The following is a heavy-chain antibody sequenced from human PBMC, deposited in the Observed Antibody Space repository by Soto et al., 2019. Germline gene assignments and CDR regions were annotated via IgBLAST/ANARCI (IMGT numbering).Heavy chain of an antibody. CDR2: IKSKTDGGTT. J-gene: IGHJ5*02. Sequence: VGSLRLSCAASGFTFSNAWMSWVRQAPGKGLEWVGRIKSKTDGGTTDYAAPVKGRFTISRDDSKNTLYLQMNSLKTEDTAVYYCTTLDPVGATRLWFDPWGQATLVTVSS. CDR1: GFTFSNAW. CDR3: TTLDPVGATRLWFDP. D-gene: IGHD1-26*01. V-gene: IGHV3-15*01.